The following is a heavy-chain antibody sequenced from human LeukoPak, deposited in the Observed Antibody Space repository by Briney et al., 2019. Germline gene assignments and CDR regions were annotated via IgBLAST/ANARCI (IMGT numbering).Heavy chain of an antibody. CDR1: GGTFSSYA. J-gene: IGHJ4*02. D-gene: IGHD2-15*01. Sequence: GSSVKVSCKASGGTFSSYAISWVRQAPGRGLEWMGGIIPIFGTANYAQKFQGRVTITADKSTSTAYMELSSLRSEDTAVYYCARDGHCSGGSCYSVAFDYWGQGTLVTVSS. CDR3: ARDGHCSGGSCYSVAFDY. V-gene: IGHV1-69*06. CDR2: IIPIFGTA.